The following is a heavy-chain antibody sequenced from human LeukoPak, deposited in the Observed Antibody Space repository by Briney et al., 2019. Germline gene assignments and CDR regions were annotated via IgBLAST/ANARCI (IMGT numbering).Heavy chain of an antibody. D-gene: IGHD3-22*01. CDR1: GFTFSSYS. CDR2: ISSSSSTI. CDR3: AREPPYDSSGYYGDY. J-gene: IGHJ4*02. Sequence: GGSLRLSCAASGFTFSSYSMNWVRQAPGKRLEWVSYISSSSSTIYYADSVKGRFTISRDNAKNSLYLQMNSLRAEDTAVYYCAREPPYDSSGYYGDYWGQGTLVTVSS. V-gene: IGHV3-48*01.